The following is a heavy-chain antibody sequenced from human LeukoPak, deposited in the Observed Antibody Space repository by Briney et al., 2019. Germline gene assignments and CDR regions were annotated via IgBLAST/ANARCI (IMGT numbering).Heavy chain of an antibody. Sequence: SETLSLTCTVSGGSISDYYWSWIRQPPGKGLEWIGYISYSGSTDYNPSLKSRVTMSVDTSKNQFSLKLNSVTPADTATYYCTRDRRDGYNYVDYWGQGTLVTVSS. J-gene: IGHJ4*02. CDR1: GGSISDYY. CDR2: ISYSGST. V-gene: IGHV4-59*01. CDR3: TRDRRDGYNYVDY. D-gene: IGHD5-24*01.